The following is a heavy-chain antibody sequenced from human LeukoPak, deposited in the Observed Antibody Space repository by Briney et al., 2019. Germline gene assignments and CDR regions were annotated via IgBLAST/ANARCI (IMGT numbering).Heavy chain of an antibody. CDR3: ASYDFWSGYSTDY. D-gene: IGHD3-3*01. V-gene: IGHV3-23*01. CDR2: ISGSGGST. J-gene: IGHJ4*02. Sequence: GGSLRLSCAASGFTFSDHYIDWVRQSPGKGLEWVSAISGSGGSTYYADSVKGRFTISRDNSKNTLYLQMNSLRAEDTAVYYCASYDFWSGYSTDYWGQGTLVTVSS. CDR1: GFTFSDHY.